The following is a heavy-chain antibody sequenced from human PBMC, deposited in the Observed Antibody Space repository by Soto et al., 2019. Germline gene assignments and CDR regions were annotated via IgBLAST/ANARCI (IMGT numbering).Heavy chain of an antibody. CDR2: IWYDGSNK. V-gene: IGHV3-33*01. D-gene: IGHD2-2*01. CDR1: GFTFSSYG. J-gene: IGHJ4*02. Sequence: QVQLVESGGGVVQPGRSLRLSCAASGFTFSSYGMHWVRQAPGKGLEWVAVIWYDGSNKYYADSVKGRFTISRDNSKNGLDRRMNRLRAEATAVSYCARGSLVVPHRVIDYWGQGTLVTVSS. CDR3: ARGSLVVPHRVIDY.